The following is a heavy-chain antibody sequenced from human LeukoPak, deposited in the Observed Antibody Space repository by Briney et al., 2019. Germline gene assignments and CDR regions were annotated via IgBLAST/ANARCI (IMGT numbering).Heavy chain of an antibody. D-gene: IGHD4-17*01. CDR3: AKDMDHDYGDYGFDY. V-gene: IGHV3-23*01. CDR1: GFPFSNYA. CDR2: LSGSGIST. J-gene: IGHJ4*02. Sequence: GSLRLSCAASGFPFSNYALTWVRQGPGKGLEWVSGLSGSGISTYYADSVKGRFTISRDNSKNTLYLQMNGLRAEDTALYYCAKDMDHDYGDYGFDYWGQGTLVTVSS.